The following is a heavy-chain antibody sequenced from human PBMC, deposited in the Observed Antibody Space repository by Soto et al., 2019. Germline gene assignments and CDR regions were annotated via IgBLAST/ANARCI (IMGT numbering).Heavy chain of an antibody. J-gene: IGHJ4*02. CDR1: GYPFTTYY. Sequence: HVQLVQSGTEVKKPGASVRVSCMVSGYPFTTYYIHWVQQAPGQGLEWMGWIDPRSGGTVYEQKFQGRVTMTRDTSISTVYMDLSGLTSDDTALYYCATDDYGSFPYWGQGSLVTVSS. V-gene: IGHV1-2*02. CDR2: IDPRSGGT. D-gene: IGHD1-26*01. CDR3: ATDDYGSFPY.